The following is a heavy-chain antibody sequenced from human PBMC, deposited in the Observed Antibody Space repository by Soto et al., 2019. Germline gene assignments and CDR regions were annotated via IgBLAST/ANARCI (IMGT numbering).Heavy chain of an antibody. CDR2: IRSKAYGGTT. J-gene: IGHJ6*02. Sequence: PGGSLRLSCTASGFTFGDYAMSWFRQAPGKGLEWVGFIRSKAYGGTTEYAASVKGRFTISRDDSKSIAYLQMNSLKTEDTAVYYCTRAGALNRYYYYGMDVWGRGTTVTVSS. D-gene: IGHD3-10*01. CDR1: GFTFGDYA. V-gene: IGHV3-49*03. CDR3: TRAGALNRYYYYGMDV.